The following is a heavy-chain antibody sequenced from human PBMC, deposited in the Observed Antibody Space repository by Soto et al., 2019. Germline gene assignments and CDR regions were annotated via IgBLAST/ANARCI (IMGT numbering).Heavy chain of an antibody. J-gene: IGHJ4*02. D-gene: IGHD3-10*01. CDR2: VNPILSMS. CDR3: ATIYGSGYRPFDY. V-gene: IGHV1-69*04. CDR1: GDTFSFYS. Sequence: QVQLVQSGAEVKRPGSSVKVSCKASGDTFSFYSINWVRQAPGLGLEWMGRVNPILSMSNYAQRFQGRVTMTADKSTSRAYMELSGLRSGDTAMYYCATIYGSGYRPFDYWGQGALVTVSS.